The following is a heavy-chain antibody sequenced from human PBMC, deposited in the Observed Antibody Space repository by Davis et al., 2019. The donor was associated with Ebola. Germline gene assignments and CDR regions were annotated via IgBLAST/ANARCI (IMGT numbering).Heavy chain of an antibody. CDR2: ISSGSSYI. V-gene: IGHV3-21*01. CDR3: ARAVYYDYIWGSYWGYFDY. J-gene: IGHJ4*02. Sequence: GESLKISCAASGFAFNTFTINWVRQAPGKGLEWVSSISSGSSYIDYADSVKGRFTISRDNAKNSLYLQMNSLRAEDTAVYYCARAVYYDYIWGSYWGYFDYWGQGTLVTVSS. D-gene: IGHD3-16*01. CDR1: GFAFNTFT.